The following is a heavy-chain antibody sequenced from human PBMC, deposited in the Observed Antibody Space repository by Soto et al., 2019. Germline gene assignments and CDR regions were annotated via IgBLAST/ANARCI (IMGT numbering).Heavy chain of an antibody. D-gene: IGHD3-22*01. CDR3: ARDWLTRSLDY. CDR1: GYSFSEYA. J-gene: IGHJ4*02. CDR2: INAGNDET. V-gene: IGHV1-3*05. Sequence: QAQLVQSGAAEKKPGASVKVSCKASGYSFSEYAMHWVRQAPGQRLEWMAWINAGNDETNYAQSFQGRVTVTRDTSATAVYMELSSLKSEDTAVYYCARDWLTRSLDYWGQGTLVTVS.